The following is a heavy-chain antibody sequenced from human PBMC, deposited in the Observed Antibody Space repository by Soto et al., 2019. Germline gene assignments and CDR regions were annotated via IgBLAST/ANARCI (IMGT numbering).Heavy chain of an antibody. J-gene: IGHJ4*02. D-gene: IGHD1-26*01. Sequence: SETLSLTCTVSGGSISSYYGGWFRQPPGKGLEWIGYTYHSGSTNYHPSLKSRVSISTDRSKNQFSLSLSSLTAADTAVYYCARGGLEPLTFDSWGQGTLVTVSS. CDR3: ARGGLEPLTFDS. CDR1: GGSISSYY. V-gene: IGHV4-59*12. CDR2: TYHSGST.